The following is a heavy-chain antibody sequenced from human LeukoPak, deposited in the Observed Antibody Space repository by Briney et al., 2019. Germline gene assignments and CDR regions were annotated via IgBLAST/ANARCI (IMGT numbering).Heavy chain of an antibody. CDR3: ASGVYSDGYQL. CDR2: INPSGGTT. Sequence: GASVKVSCKASGYTFTSYYMHWVRQAPGQGLEWMGIINPSGGTTSYAQNFQGRVTMTRDTSISTAYMELSRLRSDDTAVYYCASGVYSDGYQLWGQGTLVTVSS. CDR1: GYTFTSYY. V-gene: IGHV1-46*01. J-gene: IGHJ4*02. D-gene: IGHD5-24*01.